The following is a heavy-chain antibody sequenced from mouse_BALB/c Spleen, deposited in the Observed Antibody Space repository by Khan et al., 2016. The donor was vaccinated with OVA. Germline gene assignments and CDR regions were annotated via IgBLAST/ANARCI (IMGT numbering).Heavy chain of an antibody. J-gene: IGHJ2*01. Sequence: QVQLKESGPELVKPGASVKMSCKASGYTFTYYVITWVKQRTGQGLEWIGEIYPGSDNAYYNERFKCKATLTADKSSNTTHMQLSSLTSEDSAVYFCARGDGYYGYFDYWGQGTTLTVSS. V-gene: IGHV1-77*01. CDR2: IYPGSDNA. CDR3: ARGDGYYGYFDY. D-gene: IGHD2-3*01. CDR1: GYTFTYYV.